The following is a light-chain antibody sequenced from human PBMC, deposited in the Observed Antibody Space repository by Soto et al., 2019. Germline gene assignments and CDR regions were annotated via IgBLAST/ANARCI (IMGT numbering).Light chain of an antibody. V-gene: IGLV2-14*01. CDR1: NIDSAPYHY. CDR2: EVS. Sequence: QSAPTHPASVSGSPGRSLTISCTRTNIDSAPYHYVSWYQQHPGKAPMLIIYEVSYRPSGLSTRFYGSKSGNTPSLTISWLPAEGEADYYCSSYTSCTNYVFGSGTKVTVL. CDR3: SSYTSCTNYV. J-gene: IGLJ1*01.